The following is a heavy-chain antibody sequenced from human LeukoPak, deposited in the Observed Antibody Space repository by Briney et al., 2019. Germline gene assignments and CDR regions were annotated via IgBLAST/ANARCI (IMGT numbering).Heavy chain of an antibody. J-gene: IGHJ4*02. CDR3: ANGGSMAHEKIHN. V-gene: IGHV3-23*01. CDR1: GFTFSTFG. Sequence: GGSLRLSCVASGFTFSTFGMSWVRQAPGKGLEWVSSISDTGGYTYYADSMKGRFTISRDNSKNTLYLQMNSLRAEDTAVHCANGGSMAHEKIHNWGQGTLVTVSS. D-gene: IGHD2/OR15-2a*01. CDR2: ISDTGGYT.